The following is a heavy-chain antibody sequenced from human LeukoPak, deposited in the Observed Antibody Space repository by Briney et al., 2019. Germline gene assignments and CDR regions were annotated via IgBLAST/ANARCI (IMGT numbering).Heavy chain of an antibody. V-gene: IGHV4-59*08. J-gene: IGHJ5*02. Sequence: SETLSLTCTVSGGSISSYYWSWIRQPPGKGLEWIGYIYYSGSTNYNPSLKSRVTISVDTSKNQFSLKLSSVTAADTAVYNCARASITMVRGVPGWFDPWGQGTLVTVSS. CDR3: ARASITMVRGVPGWFDP. CDR1: GGSISSYY. CDR2: IYYSGST. D-gene: IGHD3-10*01.